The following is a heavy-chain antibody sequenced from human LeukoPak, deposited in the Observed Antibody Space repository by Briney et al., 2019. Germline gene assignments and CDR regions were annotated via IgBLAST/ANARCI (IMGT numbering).Heavy chain of an antibody. J-gene: IGHJ3*02. CDR1: GGSISGYY. Sequence: SETLSLTCTVSGGSISGYYWSWIRQPPGQGLEWIGRIYTSGSANYNPSLKSRVTMSVDTSKNHFSLKLSSVTAADTAVDYCARPAGYYLDAFDIWGRGKMATVSS. V-gene: IGHV4-4*07. D-gene: IGHD3-10*01. CDR3: ARPAGYYLDAFDI. CDR2: IYTSGSA.